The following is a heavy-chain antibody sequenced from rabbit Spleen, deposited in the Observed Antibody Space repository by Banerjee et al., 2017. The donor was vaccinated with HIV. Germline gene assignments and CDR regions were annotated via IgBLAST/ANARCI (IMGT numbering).Heavy chain of an antibody. CDR2: IYTGSDNT. D-gene: IGHD5-1*01. J-gene: IGHJ4*01. CDR1: GFPFSNKAV. CDR3: ARDWVGDGSAWL. Sequence: QSLEESGGGLVKPGGTLTLTCKASGFPFSNKAVMCWVRQAPGKGLEWIGCIYTGSDNTYYASWAKGRFTLSKTSSTVTLQMTSLTAADTATYFCARDWVGDGSAWLWGPGTLVTVS. V-gene: IGHV1S40*01.